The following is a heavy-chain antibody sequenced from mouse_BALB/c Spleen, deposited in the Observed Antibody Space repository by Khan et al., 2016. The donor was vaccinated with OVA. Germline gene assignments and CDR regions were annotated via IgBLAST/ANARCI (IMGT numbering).Heavy chain of an antibody. Sequence: VELVESGPGLVAPSQSLSSTCTVSGFSLSRYDIHWVRQPPGKGLEWLGVIWGGGGTDYNSTLKSRLSISKDNSKSQVFLKMNSLQTDDTAMYXLSKGSYRYDGYYAMDYWGQGTSVTVSS. CDR3: SKGSYRYDGYYAMDY. J-gene: IGHJ4*01. V-gene: IGHV2-6-4*01. D-gene: IGHD2-14*01. CDR2: IWGGGGT. CDR1: GFSLSRYD.